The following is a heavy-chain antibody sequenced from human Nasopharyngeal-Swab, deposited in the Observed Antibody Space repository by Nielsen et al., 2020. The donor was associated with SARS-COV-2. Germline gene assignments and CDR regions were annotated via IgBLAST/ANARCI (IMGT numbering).Heavy chain of an antibody. V-gene: IGHV3-66*02. Sequence: GESLKISCAASGFTVSSNHMSWVRQAPGKGLEWVSVIYSGGSTYYADSVKGRFTISRDNSKNTLYLQMNSLRAEDTAAYYCARDGDYTLDYWGQGTLVTVSS. CDR1: GFTVSSNH. CDR2: IYSGGST. CDR3: ARDGDYTLDY. J-gene: IGHJ4*02. D-gene: IGHD4-17*01.